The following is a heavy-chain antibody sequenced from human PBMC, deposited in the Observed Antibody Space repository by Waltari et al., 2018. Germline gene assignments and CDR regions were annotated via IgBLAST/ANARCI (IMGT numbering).Heavy chain of an antibody. CDR3: ARDYSSGWYPRY. V-gene: IGHV3-30-3*01. J-gene: IGHJ4*02. Sequence: QVQLVESGGGVVQPGRSLRLSCAASGFTLSSYAMHWVRQAPGKGLEWVAVISYDGSNKYYADSVKGRFTISRDNSKNTLYLQMNSLRAEDTAVYYCARDYSSGWYPRYWGQGTLVTVSS. CDR2: ISYDGSNK. D-gene: IGHD6-19*01. CDR1: GFTLSSYA.